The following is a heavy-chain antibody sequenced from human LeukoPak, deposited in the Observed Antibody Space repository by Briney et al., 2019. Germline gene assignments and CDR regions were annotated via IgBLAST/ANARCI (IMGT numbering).Heavy chain of an antibody. V-gene: IGHV3-74*01. Sequence: GGSLRLSCAASGFTFSTYWMHWVRQAPGKGLVWVSRINRDGSSATYADSVKGRFTISRDNAKNTLYLRMNSLRVEDAAVYYCTRITHSSSWDRWYFDSWGQGTLVTVSS. CDR3: TRITHSSSWDRWYFDS. J-gene: IGHJ4*02. CDR2: INRDGSSA. D-gene: IGHD6-13*01. CDR1: GFTFSTYW.